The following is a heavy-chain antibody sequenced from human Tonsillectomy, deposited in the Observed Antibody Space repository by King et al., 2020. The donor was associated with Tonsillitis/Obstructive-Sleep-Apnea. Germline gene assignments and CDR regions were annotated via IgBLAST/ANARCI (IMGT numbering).Heavy chain of an antibody. CDR1: AGSISSYY. CDR2: IYYSGST. CDR3: ARVLLVYYDTSGYYWYFDL. D-gene: IGHD3-22*01. J-gene: IGHJ2*01. V-gene: IGHV4-59*01. Sequence: VQLQESGPGLVKPSETLSLTCTVPAGSISSYYWSWIRQPPGKGLEWIGYIYYSGSTSYNPPLKSRVTISVDTSKNQFSLKLSSVTAADTAVYYCARVLLVYYDTSGYYWYFDLWGRGTLVTVSS.